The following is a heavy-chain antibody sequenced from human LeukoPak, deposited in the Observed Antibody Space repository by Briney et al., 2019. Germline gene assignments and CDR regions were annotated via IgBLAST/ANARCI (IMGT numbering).Heavy chain of an antibody. CDR3: AREGGWHIDY. Sequence: GGSLRLSCAASGFTFSSYSMNWVRQAPGKGLEWVSSISSSGRYIYYADSVKGRFTISRDNAKNSLYLQMNSLRAEDTAVYYCAREGGWHIDYWGQGTLVTVSS. J-gene: IGHJ4*02. CDR1: GFTFSSYS. CDR2: ISSSGRYI. D-gene: IGHD6-19*01. V-gene: IGHV3-21*04.